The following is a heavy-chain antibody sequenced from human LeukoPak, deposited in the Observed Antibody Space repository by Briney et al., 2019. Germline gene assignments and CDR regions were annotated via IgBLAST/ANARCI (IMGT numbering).Heavy chain of an antibody. CDR1: GYTFSDYW. J-gene: IGHJ5*01. CDR2: IYPDDSDT. D-gene: IGHD1-20*01. V-gene: IGHV5-51*01. Sequence: GESLKISCKASGYTFSDYWIGWVRQMPGKGPVCLGIIYPDDSDTRYSPSFQGQVTIPADKSTSTAYLQWTSLKASDTAMYYCARFLGDNNWAQRRHFDSWGQGTLVTVSS. CDR3: ARFLGDNNWAQRRHFDS.